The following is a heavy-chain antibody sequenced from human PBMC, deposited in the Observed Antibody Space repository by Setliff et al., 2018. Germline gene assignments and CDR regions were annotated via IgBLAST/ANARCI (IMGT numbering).Heavy chain of an antibody. CDR3: ATLTGDRGVDY. J-gene: IGHJ4*02. CDR1: GYSISSGYN. Sequence: SETLSLTCAVSGYSISSGYNWGWIRQPPGKGLEWIGSIYYRGSTSYNSSLKSRVSISVDTSKNQFSLNLNAVTAAGTAVYYCATLTGDRGVDYWGQGRLVTVSS. CDR2: IYYRGST. V-gene: IGHV4-38-2*01. D-gene: IGHD7-27*01.